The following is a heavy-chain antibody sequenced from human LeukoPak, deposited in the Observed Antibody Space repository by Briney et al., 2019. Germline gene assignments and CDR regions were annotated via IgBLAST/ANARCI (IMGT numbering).Heavy chain of an antibody. CDR1: GDTFTGYY. CDR3: ARRGFSSSWYSYSY. V-gene: IGHV1-2*06. D-gene: IGHD6-13*01. Sequence: ASVKVSCKASGDTFTGYYMHWVRQAPGQGLEWMGRINPNSGGTNYAQKFQGRVTMTRDTSISTAYMELSRLRSDDTAVYYCARRGFSSSWYSYSYWGQGTLVTVSS. J-gene: IGHJ4*02. CDR2: INPNSGGT.